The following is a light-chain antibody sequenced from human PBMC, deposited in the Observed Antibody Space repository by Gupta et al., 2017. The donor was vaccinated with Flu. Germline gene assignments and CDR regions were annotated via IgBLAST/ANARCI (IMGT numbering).Light chain of an antibody. CDR3: QQYDTYLAT. J-gene: IGKJ2*01. CDR2: MAS. Sequence: GDRVTITCRASQSIRDCLAWYQQKPGKAPNLLIYMASTLESGVPSRFSGSGYGTEITLTISSLQPDDFATYYCQQYDTYLATFGQGTKLEIK. CDR1: QSIRDC. V-gene: IGKV1-5*03.